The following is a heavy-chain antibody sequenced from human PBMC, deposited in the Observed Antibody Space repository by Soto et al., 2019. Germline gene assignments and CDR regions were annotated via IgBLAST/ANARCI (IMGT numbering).Heavy chain of an antibody. V-gene: IGHV3-23*01. CDR2: ISGSGGST. CDR3: AKYSSGWDFDY. Sequence: EVQLLESGGGLVQPGGSLRLSCAASGITFSSYAMSWVRQAPVQGLEWVSGISGSGGSTYYADSVKRRFTISRDNSKNTLYLQMNSLRAEDTAVYYCAKYSSGWDFDYWGQGTLVTVSS. J-gene: IGHJ4*02. D-gene: IGHD6-19*01. CDR1: GITFSSYA.